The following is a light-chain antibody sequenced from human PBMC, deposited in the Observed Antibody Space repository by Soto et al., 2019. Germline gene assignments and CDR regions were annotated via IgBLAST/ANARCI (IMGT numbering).Light chain of an antibody. CDR1: QSVSSY. CDR3: QQRSNWPRWT. Sequence: ILMTQSPATLSLSPGERATLSCRASQSVSSYLAWYQQKPGQAPRLLIYDASNRATGIPARFSGSGSGTDFTLTISSLEPEDFAVYYCQQRSNWPRWTFGQGTRWIS. CDR2: DAS. J-gene: IGKJ1*01. V-gene: IGKV3-11*01.